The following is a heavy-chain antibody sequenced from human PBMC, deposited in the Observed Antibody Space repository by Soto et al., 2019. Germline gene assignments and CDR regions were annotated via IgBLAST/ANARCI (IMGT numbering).Heavy chain of an antibody. Sequence: EVQLVESGGGLIQPGGSLRLSCAASGFTVSSNYISWVRLAPGKGLEGVAVIYSGGSTYYEDSVKGRFTISRDNSKNTMYLQMNSLRAEDTSVYSCARERVASSYPEYGQHWGQGTLVPVSS. J-gene: IGHJ1*01. CDR3: ARERVASSYPEYGQH. CDR2: IYSGGST. D-gene: IGHD2-15*01. CDR1: GFTVSSNY. V-gene: IGHV3-53*01.